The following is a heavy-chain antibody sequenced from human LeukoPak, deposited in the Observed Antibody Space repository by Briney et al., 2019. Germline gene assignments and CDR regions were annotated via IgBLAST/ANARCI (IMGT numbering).Heavy chain of an antibody. Sequence: PSETLSLTGAVYGGSFSGYYWSWIRQPPGKGREWMGEMNHGGITNYNPSLKSRVTISVDTSKHQFSLKLSSVTAAHPAVYYCARGYKYYYDSSGYYDYWGQGTLVTVSS. CDR2: MNHGGIT. CDR3: ARGYKYYYDSSGYYDY. D-gene: IGHD3-22*01. CDR1: GGSFSGYY. J-gene: IGHJ4*02. V-gene: IGHV4-34*01.